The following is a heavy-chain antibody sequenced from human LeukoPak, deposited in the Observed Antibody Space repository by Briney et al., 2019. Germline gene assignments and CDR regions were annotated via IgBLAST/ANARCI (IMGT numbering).Heavy chain of an antibody. V-gene: IGHV3-23*01. J-gene: IGHJ4*02. CDR2: ISGSGGST. CDR3: AKSPLRFLEWLFFDY. CDR1: GFTFSSYA. Sequence: PGGSLRLSCAASGFTFSSYAMSWVRQAPGKGLEWVSAISGSGGSTYYADSVKGRFTISRDNSKNTLYLQMNSLRAEDTAVYYRAKSPLRFLEWLFFDYWGQGTLVTVSS. D-gene: IGHD3-3*01.